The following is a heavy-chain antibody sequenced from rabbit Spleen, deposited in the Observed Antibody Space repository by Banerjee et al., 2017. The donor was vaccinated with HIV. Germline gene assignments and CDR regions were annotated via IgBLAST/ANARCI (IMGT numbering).Heavy chain of an antibody. V-gene: IGHV1S45*01. CDR2: INTATGKD. CDR3: ARDLAGAIGWNFYL. Sequence: QEQLVESGRGLVRPEGSLTLTCKASGFSFSDRDVMCWVRQAPGKGLEWIACINTATGKDVYANWVNGRFTISRTSSTTVTLQMTSLAAADTATYFCARDLAGAIGWNFYLWGPGTLVTVS. CDR1: GFSFSDRDV. D-gene: IGHD4-1*01. J-gene: IGHJ4*01.